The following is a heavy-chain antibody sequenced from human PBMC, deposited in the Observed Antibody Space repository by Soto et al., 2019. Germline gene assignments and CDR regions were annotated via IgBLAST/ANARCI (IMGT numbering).Heavy chain of an antibody. D-gene: IGHD2-8*01. V-gene: IGHV4-59*01. J-gene: IGHJ4*02. Sequence: VQLQESGPGLVKPSETLSLTCTVSGTSISRYYWSWIRQPPGKGLEWIANIHYSGTTNYNPSLSSRVTLSVDTSKNQFSLKMTSVTAADRAMYFCARYNSYAIDYWGRGTLVTVS. CDR1: GTSISRYY. CDR3: ARYNSYAIDY. CDR2: IHYSGTT.